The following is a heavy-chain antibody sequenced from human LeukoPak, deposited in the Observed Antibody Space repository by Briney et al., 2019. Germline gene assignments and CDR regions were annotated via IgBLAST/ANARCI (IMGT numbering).Heavy chain of an antibody. Sequence: GSLRLSCAVSGITLSNYGMSWVRQAPGKGLEWIGYIYYSGSTNYNPSLKSRVTISVDTSKNQFSLKLSSVTAADTAVYYCARDRSSNYGYYDTSETNWFDPWGQGTLVTVSS. CDR2: IYYSGST. CDR1: GITLSNYG. D-gene: IGHD3-22*01. CDR3: ARDRSSNYGYYDTSETNWFDP. J-gene: IGHJ5*02. V-gene: IGHV4-59*12.